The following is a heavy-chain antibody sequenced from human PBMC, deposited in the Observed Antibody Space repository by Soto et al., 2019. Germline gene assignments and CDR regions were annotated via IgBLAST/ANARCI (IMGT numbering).Heavy chain of an antibody. CDR3: TTETVIAVWTGFDF. CDR1: GFSFSDAW. CDR2: IKSRSNGGTT. Sequence: EVKLVESGGGLVKPGGSLRLSCVASGFSFSDAWMNWVRQAPGKGLEWVGRIKSRSNGGTTDYAAPVKGRLTISRDDSNDTLYMQMNSLKTEDTAVYYCTTETVIAVWTGFDFWGQGTLVTVSS. V-gene: IGHV3-15*07. J-gene: IGHJ3*01. D-gene: IGHD2-21*01.